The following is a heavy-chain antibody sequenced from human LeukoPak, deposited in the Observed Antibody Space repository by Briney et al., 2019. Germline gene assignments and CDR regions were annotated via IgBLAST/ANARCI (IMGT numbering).Heavy chain of an antibody. V-gene: IGHV1-24*01. CDR1: GYTLTELS. J-gene: IGHJ5*02. CDR2: FDPEDGET. D-gene: IGHD3-22*01. CDR3: ARDTYYYDSSGYSGWFDP. Sequence: SVKVSCKVSGYTLTELSMHWVRQAPGKGLEWMGGFDPEDGETIYAQKFQGRVTMTEDTSTDTAYMELSSLRSDDTAVYYCARDTYYYDSSGYSGWFDPWGQGTLVTVSS.